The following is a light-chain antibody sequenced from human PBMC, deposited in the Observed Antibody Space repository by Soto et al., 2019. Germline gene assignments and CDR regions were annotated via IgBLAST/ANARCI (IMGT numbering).Light chain of an antibody. Sequence: ESLFTQSPSTLSFSPGKRATLSCRASQSGSSSYLPWNQQRPRLAPRLPIHVASREATGIPDRFRGTKSGTDFPLXITRLEPEDFAVYYCKQYGSSPWTFGQGTKVDIK. CDR2: VAS. CDR1: QSGSSSY. CDR3: KQYGSSPWT. V-gene: IGKV3D-20*01. J-gene: IGKJ1*01.